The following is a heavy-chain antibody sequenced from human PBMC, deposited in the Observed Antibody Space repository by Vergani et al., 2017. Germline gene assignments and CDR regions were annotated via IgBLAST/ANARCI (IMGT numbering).Heavy chain of an antibody. CDR1: GGSISSGSYY. V-gene: IGHV4-61*02. Sequence: QVQLQESGPGLVKPSQTLSLTCTVSGGSISSGSYYWSWIRQPAGKGLEWIGRIYTSGSTNYNPSLKSRVTISVDTSKNQFSLKLSSVTAADTAVYYCARDQRQWLAPRYYYYGMDVWGQGTTVTVSS. CDR2: IYTSGST. D-gene: IGHD6-19*01. CDR3: ARDQRQWLAPRYYYYGMDV. J-gene: IGHJ6*02.